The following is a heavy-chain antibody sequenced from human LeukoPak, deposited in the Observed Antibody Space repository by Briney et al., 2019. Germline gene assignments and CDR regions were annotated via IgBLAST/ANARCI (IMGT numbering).Heavy chain of an antibody. CDR2: IIPIFGTA. D-gene: IGHD3-9*01. V-gene: IGHV1-69*13. Sequence: SVKVSCKASGGTFSSYAISWVRQAPGQGLEWMGGIIPIFGTANYAQKFQGRVTITADESTSTAYMELSSLRSEDTAMYYCARTYSRTRYFDWLSASSWFDPWGQGTLVTVSS. J-gene: IGHJ5*02. CDR1: GGTFSSYA. CDR3: ARTYSRTRYFDWLSASSWFDP.